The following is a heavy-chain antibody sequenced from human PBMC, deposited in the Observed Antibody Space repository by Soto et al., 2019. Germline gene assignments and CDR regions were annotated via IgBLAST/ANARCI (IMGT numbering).Heavy chain of an antibody. Sequence: SETLSLTCTVSGGSISSYYWSWIRQPPGKGLEWIGYIYYSGSTNYNPSLKSRVTISVDTSKNQFSLKLSSVTAADTAVYYCARGTRSYYYDSSGLPLDYWGQGTLVTVSS. CDR3: ARGTRSYYYDSSGLPLDY. D-gene: IGHD3-22*01. J-gene: IGHJ4*02. CDR1: GGSISSYY. V-gene: IGHV4-59*01. CDR2: IYYSGST.